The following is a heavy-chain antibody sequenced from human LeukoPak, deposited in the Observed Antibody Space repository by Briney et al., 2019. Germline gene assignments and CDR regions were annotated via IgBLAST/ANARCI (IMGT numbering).Heavy chain of an antibody. CDR3: AREDAGGTYSFDY. D-gene: IGHD1-26*01. CDR2: IYTSGIT. V-gene: IGHV3-66*01. J-gene: IGHJ4*02. Sequence: GSLRLSCALSRFTPTSNIMSSVRQAPRKGPEWVSVIYTSGITYYANSVRGRFTISRDNSKNTLYLQMDSLTAEDTAVYYCAREDAGGTYSFDYWGQGTLVTVSS. CDR1: RFTPTSNI.